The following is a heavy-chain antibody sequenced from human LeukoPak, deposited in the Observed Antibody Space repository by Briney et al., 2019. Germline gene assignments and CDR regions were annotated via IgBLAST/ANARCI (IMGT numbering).Heavy chain of an antibody. Sequence: GGSLRLSCAASGFTFSSYWMHWVRQAPGKGLVWVSRINSDGSSTSYADSVKGRFTISRDNAKNTLYLQMNSLRAEDTAVYYCAREGAMITFGGVIVHDYWGQGTLVTVSS. CDR3: AREGAMITFGGVIVHDY. V-gene: IGHV3-74*01. D-gene: IGHD3-16*02. J-gene: IGHJ4*02. CDR1: GFTFSSYW. CDR2: INSDGSST.